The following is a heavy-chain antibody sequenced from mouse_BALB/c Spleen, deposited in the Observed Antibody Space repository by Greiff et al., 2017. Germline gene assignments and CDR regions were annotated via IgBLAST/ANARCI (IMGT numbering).Heavy chain of an antibody. Sequence: QVQLQQSGPELVKPGASVKMSCTASGYTFTDYVISWVKQRPGQGLEWIGEIYPGSGSTYYNEKFKGKATLTADNSSNTAYMQLSSLTSEDSAVYFCARRENGNYDYAMDYWGQGTSVTVSS. CDR1: GYTFTDYV. CDR3: ARRENGNYDYAMDY. D-gene: IGHD2-1*01. CDR2: IYPGSGST. V-gene: IGHV1-77*01. J-gene: IGHJ4*01.